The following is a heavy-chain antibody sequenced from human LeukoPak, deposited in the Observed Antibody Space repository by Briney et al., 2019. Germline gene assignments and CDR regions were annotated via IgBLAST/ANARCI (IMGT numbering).Heavy chain of an antibody. Sequence: GGSLRLSCAASGFTFSSYRMNWVRQAPGKGLEWVSSISSSSSYIYYADSVKGRFTISRDNAKNSLYLQMNSLRAEDTAVYYCARAGGYCGGDCYSRYFDYWGQGTLVTVSS. CDR2: ISSSSSYI. J-gene: IGHJ4*02. D-gene: IGHD2-21*02. CDR1: GFTFSSYR. V-gene: IGHV3-21*01. CDR3: ARAGGYCGGDCYSRYFDY.